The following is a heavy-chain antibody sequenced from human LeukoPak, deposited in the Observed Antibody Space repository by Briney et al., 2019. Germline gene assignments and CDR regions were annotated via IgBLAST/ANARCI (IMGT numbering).Heavy chain of an antibody. CDR3: ARDSSGWIRFDP. Sequence: ASVKVSCKASGYTFTGYYMRWVRQAPGQGLEWMGWINPNSGGTNYAQKFQGRVTMTRDTSISTAYMELSRLRSDDTAVYYCARDSSGWIRFDPWGQGTLVTVSS. CDR1: GYTFTGYY. J-gene: IGHJ5*02. D-gene: IGHD6-19*01. V-gene: IGHV1-2*02. CDR2: INPNSGGT.